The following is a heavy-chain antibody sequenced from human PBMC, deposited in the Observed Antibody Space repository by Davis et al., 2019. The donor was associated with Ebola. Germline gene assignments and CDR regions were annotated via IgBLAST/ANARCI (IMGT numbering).Heavy chain of an antibody. D-gene: IGHD6-19*01. J-gene: IGHJ4*02. CDR1: GFTVSSNH. V-gene: IGHV3-53*05. CDR2: IYDQST. Sequence: PGGSLRLSCTASGFTVSSNHMSWVRQAPGKGLEWVSVIYDQSTAYADAVRGRFIISRDKSNNTLYLEMSSLRVDETAVYYCATTQWLREFDNWGQGTLVTVSS. CDR3: ATTQWLREFDN.